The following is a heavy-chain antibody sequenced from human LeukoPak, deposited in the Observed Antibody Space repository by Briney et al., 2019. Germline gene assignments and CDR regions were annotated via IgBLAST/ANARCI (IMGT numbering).Heavy chain of an antibody. J-gene: IGHJ4*02. V-gene: IGHV4-39*01. CDR3: ARTFTVYYFDY. Sequence: SETLSLTCTVSGGSISSSSYYWGWIRQPPGKGLEWIGSIYYSGSTYYNPSLKSRVTISVDTSKNQFSLKLSSVTAADTAVYYCARTFTVYYFDYWGQGTLVTVSS. D-gene: IGHD3-9*01. CDR1: GGSISSSSYY. CDR2: IYYSGST.